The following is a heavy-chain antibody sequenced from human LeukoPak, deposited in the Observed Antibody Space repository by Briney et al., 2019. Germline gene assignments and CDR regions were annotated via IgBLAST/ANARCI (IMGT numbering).Heavy chain of an antibody. V-gene: IGHV3-11*01. CDR3: ARGNYYDSSGYYPGAFDY. CDR2: ISSSGSTI. Sequence: GGSLRLSCAASGFTFSDYYMSGNRQAPGKGLEWVSYISSSGSTIYYADSVKGRFTISRDNAKNSLYLQMNSLRAEDTAVYYCARGNYYDSSGYYPGAFDYWGQGTLVTVSS. J-gene: IGHJ4*02. D-gene: IGHD3-22*01. CDR1: GFTFSDYY.